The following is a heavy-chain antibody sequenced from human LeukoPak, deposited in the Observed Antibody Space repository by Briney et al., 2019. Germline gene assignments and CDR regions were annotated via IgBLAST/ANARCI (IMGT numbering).Heavy chain of an antibody. V-gene: IGHV4-31*03. CDR3: ARVDGSSLASSGY. D-gene: IGHD1-26*01. CDR2: IYYSGST. J-gene: IGHJ4*02. Sequence: PSETLSLTCTVSGGSISSGGYYWSWIRQHPGKGLEWIGYIYYSGSTYYNPSLKSRVTIPVDTSKNQFSLKLSSVTAADTAVYYCARVDGSSLASSGYWGQGTLVTVSS. CDR1: GGSISSGGYY.